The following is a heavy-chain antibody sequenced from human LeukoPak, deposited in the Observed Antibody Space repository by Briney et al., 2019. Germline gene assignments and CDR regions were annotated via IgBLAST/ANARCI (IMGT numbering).Heavy chain of an antibody. D-gene: IGHD3-22*01. CDR3: ALLTYYDSSGYYFDY. CDR2: IYSGGST. CDR1: GFTVSSNY. V-gene: IGHV3-53*01. Sequence: PGGSLRLSCAASGFTVSSNYMSWVRQAPGKGLEWVSVIYSGGSTYYADSVKGRFTISRDNSKNTLYLQMNSLRAEDTAVYHCALLTYYDSSGYYFDYWGQGTLVTVSS. J-gene: IGHJ4*02.